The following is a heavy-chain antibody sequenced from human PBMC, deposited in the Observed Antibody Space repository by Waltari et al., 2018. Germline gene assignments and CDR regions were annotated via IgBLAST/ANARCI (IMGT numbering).Heavy chain of an antibody. J-gene: IGHJ4*02. V-gene: IGHV4-39*01. D-gene: IGHD5-12*01. CDR3: ASKRGYSGYASFISDY. CDR1: GGSITSNNHY. Sequence: QLQLQESGPGLVKPSETLSLTCTVSGGSITSNNHYWCWIRPPPGKGPEWIGSISYSGSPNYNPSLPSRVTIAIDTSKNQFSLKLTSVTAADTAVYFCASKRGYSGYASFISDYWGQGTLVTVSS. CDR2: ISYSGSP.